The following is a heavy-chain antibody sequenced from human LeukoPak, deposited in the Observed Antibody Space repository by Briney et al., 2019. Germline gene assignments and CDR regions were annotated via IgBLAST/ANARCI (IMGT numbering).Heavy chain of an antibody. D-gene: IGHD3-16*01. J-gene: IGHJ4*02. CDR1: GYTFPNHW. Sequence: GESLKISCKASGYTFPNHWIGWVRQMPGKGLEWMGIIYPGDSDTRYSPSFRGQVTISADKSIGTTYLQWRSLKASDTAIYYCARFRGEDCWGQGTLVIVTS. CDR2: IYPGDSDT. CDR3: ARFRGEDC. V-gene: IGHV5-51*01.